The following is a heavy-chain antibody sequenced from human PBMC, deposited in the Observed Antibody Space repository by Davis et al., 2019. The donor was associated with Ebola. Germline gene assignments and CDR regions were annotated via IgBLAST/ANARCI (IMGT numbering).Heavy chain of an antibody. J-gene: IGHJ6*02. D-gene: IGHD2-2*01. CDR1: GYTFTSYG. CDR2: ISAYNGNT. CDR3: ARDLGYCSSTSCYAHGMDV. Sequence: ASVKVSCKASGYTFTSYGISWVRQAPGQGLEWMGWISAYNGNTHYAQKLQGRVTMTTDTSTSTAYMELRSLRSDDTAVYYCARDLGYCSSTSCYAHGMDVWGQGTTVTVSS. V-gene: IGHV1-18*01.